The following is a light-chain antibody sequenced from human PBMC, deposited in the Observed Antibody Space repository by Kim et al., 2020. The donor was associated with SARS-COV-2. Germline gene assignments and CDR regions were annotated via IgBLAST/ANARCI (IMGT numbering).Light chain of an antibody. J-gene: IGLJ2*01. CDR3: NSRDSSGNHLEV. Sequence: SSELTQDPAVSVALGQTVRITCQGDSLRGYYASWYQQKPGQAPVLVIYGKNNRPSGIPDRFSGSSSGNTASLTITGAQAEDEADYYCNSRDSSGNHLEVF. CDR1: SLRGYY. V-gene: IGLV3-19*01. CDR2: GKN.